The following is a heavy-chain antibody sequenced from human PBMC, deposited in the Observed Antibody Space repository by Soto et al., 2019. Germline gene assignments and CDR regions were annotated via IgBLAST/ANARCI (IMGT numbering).Heavy chain of an antibody. CDR3: ATSYGSGYRAFDF. D-gene: IGHD3-10*01. Sequence: QVQLVQSGAGVKKPGSSVKVSCKASGDTFNFYSINWVRQAPGLGLEWMGRVNPILSMSNYAQRFQGRVTMTADKSTSTAYMELSGLRSEDTASYYCATSYGSGYRAFDFWGQGALVTVSS. CDR2: VNPILSMS. J-gene: IGHJ4*02. V-gene: IGHV1-69*04. CDR1: GDTFNFYS.